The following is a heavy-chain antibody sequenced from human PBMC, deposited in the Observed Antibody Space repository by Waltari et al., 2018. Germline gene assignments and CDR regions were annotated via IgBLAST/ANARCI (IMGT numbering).Heavy chain of an antibody. CDR1: GFSFGGFA. V-gene: IGHV3-23*01. CDR3: AKAFRGYSGSYFDI. D-gene: IGHD5-12*01. CDR2: RSVSDATT. J-gene: IGHJ4*02. Sequence: QLLESGGGLVQPGGSLRLSCAASGFSFGGFAMHWVRQAPGKGWEWVPGRSVSDATTYYADSVRGRFTVSRDNSRNTVDLQMNSLRAEDTAVYYCAKAFRGYSGSYFDIWGRGTLVAVS.